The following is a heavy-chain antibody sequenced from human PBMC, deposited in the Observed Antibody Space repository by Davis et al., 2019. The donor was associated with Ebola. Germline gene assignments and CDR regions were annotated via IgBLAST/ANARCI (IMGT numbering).Heavy chain of an antibody. CDR2: IIPILRTT. J-gene: IGHJ5*02. CDR3: ARTEGGYGDWFDP. V-gene: IGHV1-69*13. Sequence: SVTVSCKASGGTFSSYAISWVRQAPGQGLEWVGGIIPILRTTANAQKFQGRVTFTVDESTSTAYMELRRLRSDDTAVYYCARTEGGYGDWFDPWGQGTLVTV. D-gene: IGHD5-12*01. CDR1: GGTFSSYA.